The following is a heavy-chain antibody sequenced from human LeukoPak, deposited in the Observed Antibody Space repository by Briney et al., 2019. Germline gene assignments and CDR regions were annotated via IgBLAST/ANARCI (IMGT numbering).Heavy chain of an antibody. CDR2: IITYNGNT. CDR1: GYTFSSYA. CDR3: VRDRGGIQLSFYYYGMDV. D-gene: IGHD5-18*01. V-gene: IGHV1-18*01. J-gene: IGHJ6*02. Sequence: VASVKVSCKASGYTFSSYAISWVRQAPGQGLEWMGWIITYNGNTDYAQKVQGRVTMTTDTSTSTAYMELRSLRSDDTVVYYCVRDRGGIQLSFYYYGMDVWGQGTTVTVSS.